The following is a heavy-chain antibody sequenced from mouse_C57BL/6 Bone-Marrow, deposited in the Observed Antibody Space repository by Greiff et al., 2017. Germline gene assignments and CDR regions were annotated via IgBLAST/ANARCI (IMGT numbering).Heavy chain of an antibody. CDR3: ASSYYSNYPWFAY. CDR2: IYPRSGNT. V-gene: IGHV1-81*01. D-gene: IGHD2-5*01. CDR1: GYTFTSYG. J-gene: IGHJ3*01. Sequence: VQLQQSGAELARPGASVKLSCKASGYTFTSYGISWVKQRTGQGLEWIGEIYPRSGNTYYNEKFKGKATLTADKSSSTAYMELRSLTSEDSAVYFCASSYYSNYPWFAYWGQGTLVTVSA.